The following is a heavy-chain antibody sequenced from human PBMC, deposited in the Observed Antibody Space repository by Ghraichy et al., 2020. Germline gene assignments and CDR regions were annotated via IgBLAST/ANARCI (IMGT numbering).Heavy chain of an antibody. V-gene: IGHV1-18*01. CDR1: GYTFTSYG. D-gene: IGHD6-13*01. CDR2: ISAYNGNT. CDR3: ARDSIGYSSSCLDY. Sequence: SVKVSCKASGYTFTSYGISWVRQAPGQGLEWMGWISAYNGNTNYAQKLQGRVTMTTDTSTSTAYMEPRSLRSDDTAVYYCARDSIGYSSSCLDYWGQGTLVTVSS. J-gene: IGHJ4*02.